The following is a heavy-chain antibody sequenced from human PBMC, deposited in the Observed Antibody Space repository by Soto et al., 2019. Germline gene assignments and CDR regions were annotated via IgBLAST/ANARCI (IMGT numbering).Heavy chain of an antibody. Sequence: SETLSLTCTVSGGSISSGGYYWSWIRQHPGKGLEWIGYIYYSGSTYYNPSLKSRVTISVDTSKNQFSLKLSSVTAADTAVYYCARDRGRGYGDYDYWGQGTLVTVSS. CDR2: IYYSGST. CDR3: ARDRGRGYGDYDY. J-gene: IGHJ4*02. CDR1: GGSISSGGYY. D-gene: IGHD4-17*01. V-gene: IGHV4-31*03.